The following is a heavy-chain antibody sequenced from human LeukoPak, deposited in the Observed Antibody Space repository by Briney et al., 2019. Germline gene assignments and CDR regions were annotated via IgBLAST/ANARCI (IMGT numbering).Heavy chain of an antibody. V-gene: IGHV3-33*03. J-gene: IGHJ4*02. D-gene: IGHD3-16*01. Sequence: GGSLRLSCAASGFAFSSFGMHWVRQAPGKGLEWVAVIWYDGTNKCYADSVKGRFTISRDNAKNSLYLQMNSLRAEDTAVYYCARNYDWGQGTLVTVSS. CDR3: ARNYD. CDR2: IWYDGTNK. CDR1: GFAFSSFG.